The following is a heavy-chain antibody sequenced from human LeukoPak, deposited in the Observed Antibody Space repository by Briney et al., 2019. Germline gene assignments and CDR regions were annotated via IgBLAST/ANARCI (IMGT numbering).Heavy chain of an antibody. V-gene: IGHV4-30-2*01. D-gene: IGHD6-19*01. CDR2: IYHSGST. CDR3: ARDRGASGWTYDAFDI. Sequence: PSQTLSLTCAVSGGSISSGGYSWSWIRQPPGKGLEWIGYIYHSGSTYHNPSLKSRVTISVDRSKNQFSLKLSSVTAADTTVYYCARDRGASGWTYDAFDIWGQGTMVTVSS. CDR1: GGSISSGGYS. J-gene: IGHJ3*02.